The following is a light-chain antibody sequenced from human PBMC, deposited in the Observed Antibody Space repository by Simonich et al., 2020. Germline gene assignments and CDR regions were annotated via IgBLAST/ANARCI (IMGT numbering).Light chain of an antibody. CDR3: QQYGSSPEFT. CDR2: DAS. Sequence: EIVLTQSPGTLSLSPGDRATLSCRASQSVSSSYFAWYQQKPGLAHRLLIYDASSSATGIPDRFSGSGSGTDFTLTISRLEPEDFAVDYCQQYGSSPEFTFGPGTKVDIK. V-gene: IGKV3D-20*01. CDR1: QSVSSSY. J-gene: IGKJ3*01.